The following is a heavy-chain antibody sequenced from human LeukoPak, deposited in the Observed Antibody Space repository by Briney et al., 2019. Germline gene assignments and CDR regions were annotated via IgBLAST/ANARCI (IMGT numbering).Heavy chain of an antibody. V-gene: IGHV3-30*02. D-gene: IGHD6-6*01. CDR2: IRYDGSNK. Sequence: PGGSLRLSCAASGFTFSSYGMHWVRQAPGKGLEWVAFIRYDGSNKYYADSVQGRFTISRDNSKNTLYLQMNSLRAEDTAVYYCAKAPELYSSSDYWGQGTLVTVSS. J-gene: IGHJ4*02. CDR1: GFTFSSYG. CDR3: AKAPELYSSSDY.